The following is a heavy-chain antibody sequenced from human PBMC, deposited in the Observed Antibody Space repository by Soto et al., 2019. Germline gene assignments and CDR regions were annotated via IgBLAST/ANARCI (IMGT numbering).Heavy chain of an antibody. CDR3: ARGPRGRYYYYGMDV. J-gene: IGHJ6*02. V-gene: IGHV5-51*01. D-gene: IGHD1-26*01. CDR2: IYPGDSDT. CDR1: GYSFTSYW. Sequence: GESLKISCKGSGYSFTSYWIGWVRQMPGKGLEWMGIIYPGDSDTRYSPSFQGQVTISADKSISTAYLQWSSLKASDTAMYYCARGPRGRYYYYGMDVWGQGTTVTVSS.